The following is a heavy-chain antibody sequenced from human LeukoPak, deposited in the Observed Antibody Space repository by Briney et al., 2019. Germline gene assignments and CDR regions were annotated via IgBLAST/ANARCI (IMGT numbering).Heavy chain of an antibody. CDR1: GYPMTSGYN. CDR3: ARGTAYYYDSSGYSHDAFDI. J-gene: IGHJ3*02. CDR2: MYYSGST. V-gene: IGHV4-38-2*02. D-gene: IGHD3-22*01. Sequence: SETLSLTCSVSGYPMTSGYNWGWIRQPPGKGLEWIASMYYSGSTYYNSSLKSRVTISVDTSTNHFSLKLSSVTAADTAVYYCARGTAYYYDSSGYSHDAFDIWGQGTMVTVSS.